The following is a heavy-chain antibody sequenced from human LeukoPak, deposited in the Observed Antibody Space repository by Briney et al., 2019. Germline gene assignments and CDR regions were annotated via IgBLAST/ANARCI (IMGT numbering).Heavy chain of an antibody. D-gene: IGHD2-2*02. CDR1: GYTFTDYY. CDR3: ARGLYAEYFQH. J-gene: IGHJ1*01. V-gene: IGHV1-2*02. Sequence: GASVKVSCKASGYTFTDYYMHWVRQAPGQGLEWMGWINPNSGDTNYAQKFQGRVTMTRDTSISTAYMELSSLRSEDTAVYYCARGLYAEYFQHWGQGTLVTVSS. CDR2: INPNSGDT.